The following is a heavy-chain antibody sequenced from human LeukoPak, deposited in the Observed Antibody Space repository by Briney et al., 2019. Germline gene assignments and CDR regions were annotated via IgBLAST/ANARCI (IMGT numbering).Heavy chain of an antibody. Sequence: ASVKVSCKASGYTFTGYYMHWVRQAPGQGLEWMGWINPNSGGTNYAQKFQGRVTMTRDTPISTAYMELSRLRSDDTAVYYCARDYDSSGSFDYWGQGTLVTVSS. CDR1: GYTFTGYY. V-gene: IGHV1-2*02. J-gene: IGHJ4*02. D-gene: IGHD3-22*01. CDR2: INPNSGGT. CDR3: ARDYDSSGSFDY.